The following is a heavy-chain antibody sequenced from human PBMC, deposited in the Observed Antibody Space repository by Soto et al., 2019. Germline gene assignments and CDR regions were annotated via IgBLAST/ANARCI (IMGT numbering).Heavy chain of an antibody. D-gene: IGHD3-22*01. J-gene: IGHJ6*02. CDR1: GFIFNTYG. Sequence: VGSLRLSCATSGFIFNTYGMHWVRQAPGKGLEWVAVIWPDGSNRYYADSVSGQFTISRDNSKNTLFLQMNSLSAEDTGVYYCARAAWFYYGMDVWGQGTTVTVSS. CDR2: IWPDGSNR. V-gene: IGHV3-33*01. CDR3: ARAAWFYYGMDV.